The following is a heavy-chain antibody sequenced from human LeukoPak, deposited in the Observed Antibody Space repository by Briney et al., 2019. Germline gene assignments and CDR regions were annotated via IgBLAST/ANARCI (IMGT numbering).Heavy chain of an antibody. CDR3: AKDYGDYAGYFDY. J-gene: IGHJ4*02. CDR1: GFTFSSYW. D-gene: IGHD4-17*01. V-gene: IGHV3-74*01. Sequence: AGGSLRLSCAASGFTFSSYWMHWVRQAPGKGLVWVSRINSDGSSTSYADSVKGRFTISRDNSKNTLYLQMNSLRAEDTAVYYCAKDYGDYAGYFDYWGQGTLVTVSS. CDR2: INSDGSST.